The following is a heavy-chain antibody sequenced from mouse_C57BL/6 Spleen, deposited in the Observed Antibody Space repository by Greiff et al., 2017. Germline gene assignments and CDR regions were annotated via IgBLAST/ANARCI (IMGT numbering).Heavy chain of an antibody. D-gene: IGHD2-1*01. CDR2: INPSSGYT. J-gene: IGHJ1*03. V-gene: IGHV1-7*01. CDR3: ARGYGNYNWYFDV. CDR1: GYTFTSYW. Sequence: VKLQESGAELAKPGASVKLSCKASGYTFTSYWMHRVKQRPGQGPEWIGYINPSSGYTKYNQKFKDKATLTADKSSSTAYMQLSSLTYEDSAVYDCARGYGNYNWYFDVWGTGTTVTVSS.